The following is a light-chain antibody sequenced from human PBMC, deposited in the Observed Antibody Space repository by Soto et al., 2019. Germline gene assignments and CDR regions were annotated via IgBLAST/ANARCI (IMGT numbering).Light chain of an antibody. CDR2: EVS. CDR1: SSDVGSYNY. Sequence: SVLTQPAAVSGSPGQSITISCTGTSSDVGSYNYVPWYQQHPGKAPKLMIYEVSDRPSGISSRFSGSKSGNTASLTISGLQTEDEADYYCSSYTSSSTLFGTGTKVTVL. J-gene: IGLJ1*01. CDR3: SSYTSSSTL. V-gene: IGLV2-14*01.